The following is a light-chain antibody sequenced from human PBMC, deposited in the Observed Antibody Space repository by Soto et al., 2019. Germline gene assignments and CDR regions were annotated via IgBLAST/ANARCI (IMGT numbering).Light chain of an antibody. J-gene: IGKJ1*01. Sequence: EIVLTQSPGTLSLSPGERATLSCRASQSGISSYFAWYQQKPGQAPRLLIYGTFNRATGIPDRFSGSGSATDFTLTITRLEPEDFAVYYCQQYASSSWTFGQGTKVEI. CDR1: QSGISSY. V-gene: IGKV3-20*01. CDR3: QQYASSSWT. CDR2: GTF.